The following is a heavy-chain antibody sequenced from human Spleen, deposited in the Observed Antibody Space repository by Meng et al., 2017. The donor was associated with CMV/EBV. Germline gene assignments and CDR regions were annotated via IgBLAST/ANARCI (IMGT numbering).Heavy chain of an antibody. Sequence: GGSLRLSCAASGFTVIKYAMHWVRQAPGKGLEWVACVCFDGSKKPYADSVKGRFTISRDNSKNTLFLQVNSLRAEDTAVYYCASYWNYDDAFDIWGQGTMVTVSS. J-gene: IGHJ3*02. CDR2: VCFDGSKK. CDR3: ASYWNYDDAFDI. V-gene: IGHV3-33*01. CDR1: GFTVIKYA. D-gene: IGHD1-7*01.